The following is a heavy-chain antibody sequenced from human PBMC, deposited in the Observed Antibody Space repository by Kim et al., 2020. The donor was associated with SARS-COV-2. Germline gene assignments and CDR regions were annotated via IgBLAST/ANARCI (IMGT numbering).Heavy chain of an antibody. J-gene: IGHJ6*03. CDR1: GGSISSGGYS. CDR2: IYHSGST. Sequence: SETLSLTCAVSGGSISSGGYSWSWIRQPPGKGLEWIGYIYHSGSTYYNPSLKSRVTISVDRSKNQFSLKLSSVTATDTAVYYCARDARHSSSYYMDVWGKGTTVTVSS. CDR3: ARDARHSSSYYMDV. D-gene: IGHD6-13*01. V-gene: IGHV4-30-2*01.